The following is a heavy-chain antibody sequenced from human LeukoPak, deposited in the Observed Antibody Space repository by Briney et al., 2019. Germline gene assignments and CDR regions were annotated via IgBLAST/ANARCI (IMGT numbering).Heavy chain of an antibody. J-gene: IGHJ4*02. Sequence: PGGSLRLSCAASGFTFSSYAMHWVRQAPGKGLEWVSGISWNSGSIGYADSVKGRFTISRDNAKNSLYLQMNSLRAEDTALYCCAKDIGPNDYGDYPLDYWGQGTLVIVSS. CDR1: GFTFSSYA. D-gene: IGHD4-17*01. CDR2: ISWNSGSI. V-gene: IGHV3-9*01. CDR3: AKDIGPNDYGDYPLDY.